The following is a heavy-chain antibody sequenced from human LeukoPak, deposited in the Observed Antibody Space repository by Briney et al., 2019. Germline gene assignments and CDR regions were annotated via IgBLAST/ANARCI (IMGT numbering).Heavy chain of an antibody. CDR2: IYYSGST. D-gene: IGHD2-21*01. V-gene: IGHV4-59*01. CDR1: GGSISSYY. Sequence: PSETLSLTCTVSGGSISSYYWSWIRQPPGKGLEWIGYIYYSGSTNYNPSLKSRVTISVDTSKNQFSLKLSSVTAADTAVYYCERDLDGSGGDRPFDYWGQGTLVTVSS. J-gene: IGHJ4*02. CDR3: ERDLDGSGGDRPFDY.